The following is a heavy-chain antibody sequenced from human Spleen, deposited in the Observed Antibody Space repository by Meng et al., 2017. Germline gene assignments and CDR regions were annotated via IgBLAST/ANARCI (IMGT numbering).Heavy chain of an antibody. CDR1: GGSISSSNW. V-gene: IGHV4-4*02. Sequence: QGHLQGPGQGRVKPSGTLPLTCAVSGGSISSSNWWSWVRQPPGKGLEWIGEINHSGSTNYNPSLESRATISVDTSQNNLSLKLSSVTAADSAVYYCARGPTTMAHDFDYWGQGTLVTVSS. CDR3: ARGPTTMAHDFDY. D-gene: IGHD4-11*01. CDR2: INHSGST. J-gene: IGHJ4*02.